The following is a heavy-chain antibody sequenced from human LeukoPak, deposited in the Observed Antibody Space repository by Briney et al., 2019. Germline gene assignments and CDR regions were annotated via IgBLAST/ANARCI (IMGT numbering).Heavy chain of an antibody. CDR3: ARELGVATLHFDF. V-gene: IGHV4-34*01. J-gene: IGHJ4*02. CDR1: GGSFSGYY. D-gene: IGHD2-21*02. Sequence: PSETLSLTCAVYGGSFSGYYWSWIRQPPGKGLEWIGEINHSGSTNYNPSLKSRVTISVDTSKNQFSLKLSSVTAADTAVYYCARELGVATLHFDFWGQGILVTVSS. CDR2: INHSGST.